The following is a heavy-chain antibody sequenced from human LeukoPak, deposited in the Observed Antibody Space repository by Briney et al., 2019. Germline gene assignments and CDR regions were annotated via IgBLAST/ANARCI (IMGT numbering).Heavy chain of an antibody. CDR2: INPNSGGT. D-gene: IGHD6-13*01. CDR3: ARGFSSWYLSPYYLEY. Sequence: GASVKVSCKASGGIFSSYAISWVRQAPGQGLEWMGWINPNSGGTNYAQKFQGRVTMTRDTSITTAYMELSRLRSDDTAVYYCARGFSSWYLSPYYLEYCGQGTPVTVSS. J-gene: IGHJ4*02. CDR1: GGIFSSYA. V-gene: IGHV1-2*02.